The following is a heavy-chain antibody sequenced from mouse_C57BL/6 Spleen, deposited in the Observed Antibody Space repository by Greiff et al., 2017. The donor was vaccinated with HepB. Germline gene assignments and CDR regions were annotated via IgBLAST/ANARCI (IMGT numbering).Heavy chain of an antibody. Sequence: QVQLQQPGAELVKPGASVKLSCKASGYTFTSYWMQWVKQRPGQGLEWIGEIDPSDSYTNYNQKFKGKATLTVDTSSSTAYMQLSSLTSEDSAVYYCAREGHYYGSSYWGQGTTLTVSS. J-gene: IGHJ2*01. CDR2: IDPSDSYT. V-gene: IGHV1-50*01. CDR1: GYTFTSYW. CDR3: AREGHYYGSSY. D-gene: IGHD1-1*01.